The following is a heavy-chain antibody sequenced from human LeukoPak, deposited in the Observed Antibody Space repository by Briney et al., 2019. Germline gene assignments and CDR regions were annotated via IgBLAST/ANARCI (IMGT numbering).Heavy chain of an antibody. Sequence: GGSLRLSCAASGFTFSDYYMSWMRQAPGKGLEYVSYISSSGLIIYYADSVKGRFTISRDNAKNSLYLQMNSLRVEDTAVYYCARESRGSESSPDYWGKGTLVTVSS. V-gene: IGHV3-11*04. CDR3: ARESRGSESSPDY. CDR2: ISSSGLII. J-gene: IGHJ4*02. CDR1: GFTFSDYY. D-gene: IGHD3-10*01.